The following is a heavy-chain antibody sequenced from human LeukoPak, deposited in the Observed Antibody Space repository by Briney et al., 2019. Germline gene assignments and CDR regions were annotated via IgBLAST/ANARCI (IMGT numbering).Heavy chain of an antibody. V-gene: IGHV1-46*04. Sequence: ASVKVSCKASGYSFTSYYMHWVRQAPGQGLEWMGIINPSVGSTSCAQKLQARVTMTRDTSTSTVYMELSSLRSEATAVYYCARVPLGSFGIDYWGQGTLVTVSS. J-gene: IGHJ4*02. CDR1: GYSFTSYY. CDR2: INPSVGST. D-gene: IGHD2-15*01. CDR3: ARVPLGSFGIDY.